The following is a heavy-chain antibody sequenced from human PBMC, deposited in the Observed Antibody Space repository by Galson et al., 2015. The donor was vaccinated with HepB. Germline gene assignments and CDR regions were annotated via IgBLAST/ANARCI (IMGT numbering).Heavy chain of an antibody. J-gene: IGHJ3*02. CDR2: ISYDGSNK. Sequence: SLRLSCAASGFTFSSYGMHWVRQAPSKGLEWVAVISYDGSNKYYADSVKGRLTISRDNSKNTLYLQMNSLRAEDTAVYYCATLRFLVGPHDAFDIWGQGTMVTVSS. CDR3: ATLRFLVGPHDAFDI. V-gene: IGHV3-30*03. D-gene: IGHD3-3*01. CDR1: GFTFSSYG.